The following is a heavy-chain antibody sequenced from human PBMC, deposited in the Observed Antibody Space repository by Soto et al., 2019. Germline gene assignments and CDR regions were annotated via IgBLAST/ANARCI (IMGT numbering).Heavy chain of an antibody. J-gene: IGHJ6*02. V-gene: IGHV3-30*18. D-gene: IGHD6-6*01. CDR2: ISNDGSIK. Sequence: GGSLRLSCAASGFSFSTYVMHWVRQSPGKGLEWMAVISNDGSIKYYADSVKGRFTISRDNSKDTLFLQMNSLRGEDTAVYYCAKVVRADTTSSNFYYYSSMDVWGQGTTVTVSS. CDR3: AKVVRADTTSSNFYYYSSMDV. CDR1: GFSFSTYV.